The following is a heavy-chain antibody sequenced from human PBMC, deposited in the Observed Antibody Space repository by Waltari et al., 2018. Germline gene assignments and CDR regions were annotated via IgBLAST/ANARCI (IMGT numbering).Heavy chain of an antibody. CDR1: GASISSGSVY. Sequence: QVQLHESGPGLVRPSQTLSLPCTVSGASISSGSVYWPWILQPAGKGLEWVGHIFTSGRTNDNPFLKSRVSVSLDTSENQFSLRLSSVTAADTAVYYCARDEARYYDIMTGGGYYGLDVWGQGTTVTVSS. D-gene: IGHD3-9*01. J-gene: IGHJ6*02. CDR2: IFTSGRT. V-gene: IGHV4-61*02. CDR3: ARDEARYYDIMTGGGYYGLDV.